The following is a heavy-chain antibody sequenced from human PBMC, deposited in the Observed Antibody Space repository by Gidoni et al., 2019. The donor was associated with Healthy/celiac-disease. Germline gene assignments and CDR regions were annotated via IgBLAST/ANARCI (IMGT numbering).Heavy chain of an antibody. CDR2: IYYSGST. CDR3: ARPSIAAAGYDP. Sequence: QLQLQESGPGLAKPSETLSLTCTVPGCSISSSSYYWGWSRQPPGKGLEWIGSIYYSGSTYYNPSLKSRVTISVDTSKNQFSLKLSSVTAADTAVYYCARPSIAAAGYDPWGQGTLVTVSS. V-gene: IGHV4-39*01. CDR1: GCSISSSSYY. D-gene: IGHD6-13*01. J-gene: IGHJ5*02.